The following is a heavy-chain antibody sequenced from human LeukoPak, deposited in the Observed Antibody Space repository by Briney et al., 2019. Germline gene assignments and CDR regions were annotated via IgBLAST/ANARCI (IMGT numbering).Heavy chain of an antibody. CDR1: GFSFSSYA. Sequence: GGSLRLSCAASGFSFSSYAMSWVRQAPGKGLEWVSAISGSGGSTYYADSVKGRFTISRDNSKNTLYLQMNSLRAEDTAVYYCAKGPYGPGAFDIWGQGTMVTVSS. CDR3: AKGPYGPGAFDI. V-gene: IGHV3-23*01. CDR2: ISGSGGST. J-gene: IGHJ3*02. D-gene: IGHD3-10*01.